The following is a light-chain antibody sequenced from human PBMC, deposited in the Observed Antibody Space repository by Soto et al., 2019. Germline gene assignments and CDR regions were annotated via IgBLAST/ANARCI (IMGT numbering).Light chain of an antibody. CDR2: DVS. J-gene: IGKJ1*01. CDR3: QQYGISPGT. Sequence: EIVMTQSPATLSVSPGERATLSCRASQSVTSYLAWYQQKPGQAPRLLIYDVSNRASGIPARFSGSGSGTDFTLTISRLEPEDFAVYYCQQYGISPGTFGEGTKVDIK. V-gene: IGKV3-20*01. CDR1: QSVTSY.